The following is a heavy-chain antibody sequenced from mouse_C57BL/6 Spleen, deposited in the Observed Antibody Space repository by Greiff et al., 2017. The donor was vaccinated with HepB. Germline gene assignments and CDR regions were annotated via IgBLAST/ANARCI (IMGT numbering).Heavy chain of an antibody. CDR3: AREKLGRFDY. D-gene: IGHD4-1*01. CDR1: GFTFSDYG. Sequence: EVKLVESGGGLVKPGGSLKLSCAASGFTFSDYGMHWVRQAPEKGLEWVAYISSGSSTIYYADTVKGRFTISRDTAKNTLFLQMTSLRSEDTAMYYCAREKLGRFDYWGQGTTLTVSS. V-gene: IGHV5-17*01. CDR2: ISSGSSTI. J-gene: IGHJ2*01.